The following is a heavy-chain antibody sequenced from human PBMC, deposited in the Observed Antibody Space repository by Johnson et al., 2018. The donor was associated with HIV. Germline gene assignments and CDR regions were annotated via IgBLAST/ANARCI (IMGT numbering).Heavy chain of an antibody. CDR3: ARAHGFSRAF. D-gene: IGHD3-10*01. Sequence: VQLVESGGGVVQPGRSLRLSCAASGFTFSNHALHWVRQAPGKGLEWVGRSRNKANSYTTEYAASVKGRFTISRDDSKNTLYLQMNRLTAEDTAVYYCARAHGFSRAF. CDR2: SRNKANSYTT. V-gene: IGHV3-72*01. J-gene: IGHJ3*01. CDR1: GFTFSNHA.